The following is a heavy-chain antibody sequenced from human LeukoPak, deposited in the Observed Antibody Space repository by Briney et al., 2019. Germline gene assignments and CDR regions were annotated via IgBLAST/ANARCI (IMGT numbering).Heavy chain of an antibody. J-gene: IGHJ6*02. D-gene: IGHD6-19*01. CDR1: GFTFSEYY. V-gene: IGHV3-11*01. CDR2: ISSSGSTI. Sequence: GGSLRLSCAASGFTFSEYYMRWIRQAPGKGLEWVSYISSSGSTIYYADSVKCRFTISRDNAKNSLYLQMNSLRAEDTAVYYCARARRQWLPLYNYYGMDVWGQGTTVTVSS. CDR3: ARARRQWLPLYNYYGMDV.